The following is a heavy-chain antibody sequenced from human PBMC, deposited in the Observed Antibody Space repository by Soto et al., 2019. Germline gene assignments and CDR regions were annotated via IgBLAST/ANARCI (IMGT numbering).Heavy chain of an antibody. Sequence: GGSLRLSCAASGFTFSSYEMNWVRQAPGKGLEWVSYISSSGSTIYYADSVKGRFTISRDNAKNSLYLQMNSLRAEDTAVYYCARDRLNYYDSSGYHLRSYYFDYWGQGTLVTVSA. CDR3: ARDRLNYYDSSGYHLRSYYFDY. CDR1: GFTFSSYE. D-gene: IGHD3-22*01. CDR2: ISSSGSTI. V-gene: IGHV3-48*03. J-gene: IGHJ4*02.